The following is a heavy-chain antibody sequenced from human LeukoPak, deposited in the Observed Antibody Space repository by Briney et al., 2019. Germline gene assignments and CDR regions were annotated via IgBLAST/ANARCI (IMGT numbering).Heavy chain of an antibody. CDR2: ISGSGGST. Sequence: GGSLRLSCAASGFTSNTYAMSWVRQAPGKGLEWVSAISGSGGSTYYADSVKGRFTISRDNSKNTLYLQMNSLRAEDTAVYYCAKGVWDIVVVPAARNYWGQGTLVTVSS. D-gene: IGHD2-2*01. J-gene: IGHJ4*02. CDR1: GFTSNTYA. CDR3: AKGVWDIVVVPAARNY. V-gene: IGHV3-23*01.